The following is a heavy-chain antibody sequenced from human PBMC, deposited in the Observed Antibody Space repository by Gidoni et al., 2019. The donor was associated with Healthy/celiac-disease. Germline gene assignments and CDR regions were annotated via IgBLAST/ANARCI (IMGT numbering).Heavy chain of an antibody. CDR2: IYHSGST. CDR1: GGSISSSNW. V-gene: IGHV4-4*02. J-gene: IGHJ4*02. Sequence: QVQLQESGPGLVKPSGTLSLTCAVSGGSISSSNWWRWVRQPPGKGLEWIGEIYHSGSTNYNPSLKSRVTISVDKSKNQFSLKLSSVTAADTAVYYCARGVLLVGATLLPPGRGFFDYWGQGTLVTVSS. CDR3: ARGVLLVGATLLPPGRGFFDY. D-gene: IGHD1-26*01.